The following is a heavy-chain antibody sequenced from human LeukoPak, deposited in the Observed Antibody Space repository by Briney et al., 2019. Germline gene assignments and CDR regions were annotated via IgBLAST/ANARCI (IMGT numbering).Heavy chain of an antibody. J-gene: IGHJ4*02. CDR2: IIPIFGTA. V-gene: IGHV1-69*05. CDR1: GGTFSSYA. CDR3: ARARGYYDSSEYYFDY. Sequence: SVKVSCKASGGTFSSYAISWVRQAPGQGLEWMGRIIPIFGTANYAQKFQGRVTITTDESTSTAYMELSSLRSEDTAVYYCARARGYYDSSEYYFDYGGQGTLVTVSS. D-gene: IGHD3-22*01.